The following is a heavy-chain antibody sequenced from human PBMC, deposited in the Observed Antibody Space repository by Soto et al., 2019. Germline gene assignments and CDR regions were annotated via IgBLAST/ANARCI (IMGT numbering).Heavy chain of an antibody. CDR3: ARDARTGTHWYFDL. D-gene: IGHD1-7*01. CDR2: ISYDGSDK. Sequence: QVQLEESGGGVVQPGRSLRLSCAASGFTLGSYAMHWVRQAPGKGLEWVAAISYDGSDKHYADSMKGQFTISRDNSKNTLYLQVNSLRAEDTALYYCARDARTGTHWYFDLWGRGTLVTVSS. CDR1: GFTLGSYA. J-gene: IGHJ2*01. V-gene: IGHV3-30*04.